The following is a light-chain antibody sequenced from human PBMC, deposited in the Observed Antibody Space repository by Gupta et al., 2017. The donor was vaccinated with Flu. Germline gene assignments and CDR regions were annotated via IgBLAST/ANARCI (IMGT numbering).Light chain of an antibody. CDR1: QNISTW. Sequence: DIQMTQSPATLSASVGDRVTITCRATQNISTWLAWYQQKPGRAPRLLIYKASSLQGGVPSRFRGSGSGTEFTLTISSLQPDDFASYYCQQYITFFRTFGHGTKV. CDR3: QQYITFFRT. V-gene: IGKV1-5*03. CDR2: KAS. J-gene: IGKJ1*01.